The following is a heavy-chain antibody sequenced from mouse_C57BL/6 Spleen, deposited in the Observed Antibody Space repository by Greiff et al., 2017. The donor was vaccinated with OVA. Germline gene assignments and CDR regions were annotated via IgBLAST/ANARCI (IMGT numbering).Heavy chain of an antibody. Sequence: VQLVESGAELARPGASVKLSCKASGYTFTSYGISWVKQRTGQGLEWIGEIYPRSGNTYYNEKFKGKATLTADKSSSTAYMELRSLTSEDSAVYFCAREGTTDYAMDYWGQGTSVTVSS. D-gene: IGHD1-1*01. V-gene: IGHV1-81*01. J-gene: IGHJ4*01. CDR1: GYTFTSYG. CDR2: IYPRSGNT. CDR3: AREGTTDYAMDY.